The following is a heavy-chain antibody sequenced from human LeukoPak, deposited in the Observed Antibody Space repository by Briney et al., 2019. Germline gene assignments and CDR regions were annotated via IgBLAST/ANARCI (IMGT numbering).Heavy chain of an antibody. CDR3: ARVEMEVFDY. Sequence: SETLSLTCTVSGGSISSYYWSWIRQPPGKGLEWIGYIYYSGSTNYNPSLKSRVTISVDTSKNQFSLKLSSVTAADTAVYYCARVEMEVFDYWGQGTLVTVSS. D-gene: IGHD5-24*01. J-gene: IGHJ4*02. V-gene: IGHV4-59*01. CDR1: GGSISSYY. CDR2: IYYSGST.